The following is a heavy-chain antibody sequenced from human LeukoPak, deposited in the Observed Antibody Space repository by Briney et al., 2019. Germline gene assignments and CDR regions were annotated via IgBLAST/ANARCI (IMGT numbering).Heavy chain of an antibody. Sequence: GGSLRLSCAASGFTFSSCAMSWVRQAPGKGLEWVSAISGSGGSTYYADSVKGRFTISRDNSKNTLYLQMNSLRAEDTAVYYCAKDRSYYDSSGYLFGYWGQGTLVTVSS. V-gene: IGHV3-23*01. CDR1: GFTFSSCA. J-gene: IGHJ4*02. CDR2: ISGSGGST. D-gene: IGHD3-22*01. CDR3: AKDRSYYDSSGYLFGY.